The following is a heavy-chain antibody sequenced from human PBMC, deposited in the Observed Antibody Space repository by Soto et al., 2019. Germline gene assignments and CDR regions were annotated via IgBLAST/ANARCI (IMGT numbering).Heavy chain of an antibody. CDR3: AKDLGVRRGYFDY. CDR1: GFTFSSYG. Sequence: GGSLRLSCAASGFTFSSYGMHWVRQAPGKGLEWVAVISYDGSNKYYADSVKGRFTISRDNSKNTRYLQMNSLRAEDTAVYYCAKDLGVRRGYFDYWGQGTLVTVSS. D-gene: IGHD3-16*01. CDR2: ISYDGSNK. V-gene: IGHV3-30*18. J-gene: IGHJ4*02.